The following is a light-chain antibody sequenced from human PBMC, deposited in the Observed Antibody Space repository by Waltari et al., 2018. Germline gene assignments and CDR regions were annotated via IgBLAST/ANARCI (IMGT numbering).Light chain of an antibody. CDR2: DTT. J-gene: IGLJ1*01. Sequence: QSVLTQPPSVSGAPGQRVTISCTGGRSNIGAAYVDHWYQQLPGTAPKLLIFDTTNRPSGVPNRFSGSKSGTSAFLAITGLQPEDEADYYCQSYDSSLSGWRVFGTGTKVTVL. CDR3: QSYDSSLSGWRV. V-gene: IGLV1-40*01. CDR1: RSNIGAAYV.